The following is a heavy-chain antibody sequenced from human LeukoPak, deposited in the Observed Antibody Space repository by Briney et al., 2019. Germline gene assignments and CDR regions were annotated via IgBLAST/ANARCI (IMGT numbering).Heavy chain of an antibody. Sequence: SETLSLTCTVSGGALSSSSYYWGWIRQPPGKGLEWIGSINYSGNIYYNPSLNSRVTISVDTSKTQSSLKLSSVTAADTAVYYCARLSDYWGQGTLVTVSS. CDR3: ARLSDY. V-gene: IGHV4-39*01. J-gene: IGHJ4*02. CDR1: GGALSSSSYY. CDR2: INYSGNI.